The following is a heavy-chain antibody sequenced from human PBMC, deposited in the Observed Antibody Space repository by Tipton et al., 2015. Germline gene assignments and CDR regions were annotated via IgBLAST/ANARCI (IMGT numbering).Heavy chain of an antibody. CDR2: IYVGGST. CDR3: AKGHWGGMPIRAMDV. D-gene: IGHD3-10*01. Sequence: SLRLSCAGSGFSVSRNSMAWVRQAPAKGLEWVSIIYVGGSTYYADSVKGRFTISRDNANNTLYLQRNSLRVEDTAVYYCAKGHWGGMPIRAMDVGGQGTTVTVSS. J-gene: IGHJ6*02. CDR1: GFSVSRNS. V-gene: IGHV3-53*01.